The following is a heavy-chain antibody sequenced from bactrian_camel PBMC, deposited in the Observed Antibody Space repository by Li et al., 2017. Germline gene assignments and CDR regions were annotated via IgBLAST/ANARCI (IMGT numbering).Heavy chain of an antibody. CDR1: GFTFSTHA. J-gene: IGHJ4*01. D-gene: IGHD3*01. Sequence: EVQLVESGGGLVQPGGSLRLSCAASGFTFSTHAMSWVRQAPGKGLEWVSGINGANGRTYYSDSVRGRFTISRDNAKNMVYLQMNSLKTEDTAVYYCVSRSFTMGPIAAMAIEAWGQGTQVTVS. V-gene: IGHV3S40*01. CDR2: INGANGRT. CDR3: VSRSFTMGPIAAMAIEA.